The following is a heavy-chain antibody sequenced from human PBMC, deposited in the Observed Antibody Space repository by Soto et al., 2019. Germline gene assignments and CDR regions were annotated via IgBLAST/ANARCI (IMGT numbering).Heavy chain of an antibody. D-gene: IGHD2-21*01. CDR3: AKDHTVVIRDSFDI. CDR1: GFTVSCYA. J-gene: IGHJ3*02. V-gene: IGHV3-23*01. CDR2: ISDSGTGI. Sequence: EVQILEYGGGWVQPGGSLRLSCAAAGFTVSCYAMYWVRQAPGKGLAWVSGISDSGTGIFYAASVKGRFTISRDNAKNPMYLQMNSLRAEDPALYYCAKDHTVVIRDSFDIWGQGTMVNVSS.